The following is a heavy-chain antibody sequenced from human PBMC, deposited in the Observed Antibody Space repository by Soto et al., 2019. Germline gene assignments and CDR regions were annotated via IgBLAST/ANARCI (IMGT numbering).Heavy chain of an antibody. CDR1: GFDFKSYE. V-gene: IGHV3-48*03. CDR3: VKEKSVMYSGYDAFDI. Sequence: PGGSLRLSCAASGFDFKSYEMDWVRQAPGKGLEWVAYIKSGASTIFYTDSVKGRFTISRDDVKNLLFLEMNTLSAEDTAVYYCVKEKSVMYSGYDAFDIWGHGTLVT. D-gene: IGHD5-12*01. CDR2: IKSGASTI. J-gene: IGHJ3*02.